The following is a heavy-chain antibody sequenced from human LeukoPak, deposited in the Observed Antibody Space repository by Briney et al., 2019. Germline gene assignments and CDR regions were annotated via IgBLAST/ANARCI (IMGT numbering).Heavy chain of an antibody. CDR3: ARRRGIGLYYFDN. Sequence: SETLSLTCTVSGDSISTNNYYWTWIRQPPGKGLEWIGNIYYSVTTYYNPSLKSRVTISVDTSRNQFSLRLSSVTAADTAVYYCARRRGIGLYYFDNWGQGALVTVSS. CDR2: IYYSVTT. J-gene: IGHJ4*02. CDR1: GDSISTNNYY. D-gene: IGHD6-19*01. V-gene: IGHV4-39*01.